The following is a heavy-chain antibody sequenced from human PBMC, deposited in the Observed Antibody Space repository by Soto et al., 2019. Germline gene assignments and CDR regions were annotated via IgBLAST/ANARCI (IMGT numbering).Heavy chain of an antibody. J-gene: IGHJ4*02. CDR3: ARSIGGSSYYPPDY. D-gene: IGHD2-15*01. CDR2: LANDGSYQ. CDR1: GFTFSGYG. V-gene: IGHV3-30*03. Sequence: GGSLRLSCAASGFTFSGYGMHWVRQSPGEGLEWVAILANDGSYQYYAESVKGRFTISRDNSKNTLYLQMDSLRPEDTAVYYCARSIGGSSYYPPDYWGQGTLVTVSS.